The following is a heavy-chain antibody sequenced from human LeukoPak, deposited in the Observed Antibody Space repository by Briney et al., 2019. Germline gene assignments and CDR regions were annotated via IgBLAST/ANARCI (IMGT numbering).Heavy chain of an antibody. V-gene: IGHV3-48*03. CDR3: ASLYYDSSGYFDY. D-gene: IGHD3-22*01. CDR1: GFTFSSYE. J-gene: IGHJ4*02. Sequence: PGGSLRLSCAASGFTFSSYEMNWVRQAPGKGLEWVSYISSSGSTIYYADSVKGRFTISRDNAKNSLYLQMNSLRAEDTAVYYCASLYYDSSGYFDYWGQGTLVTVSS. CDR2: ISSSGSTI.